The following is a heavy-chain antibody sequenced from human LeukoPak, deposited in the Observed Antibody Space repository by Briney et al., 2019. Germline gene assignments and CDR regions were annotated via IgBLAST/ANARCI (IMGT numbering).Heavy chain of an antibody. V-gene: IGHV3-7*01. Sequence: GGSLRLSCAASGFSFSSYWMSWVRQAPGKGLEWVADINQDASEKYSVDSVKGRFSISRDNANNSLYLQMNSLRAEDTALYYCARTLYCSGAVCPLDFWGQGSLVTVSS. CDR3: ARTLYCSGAVCPLDF. J-gene: IGHJ4*02. CDR2: INQDASEK. D-gene: IGHD2-15*01. CDR1: GFSFSSYW.